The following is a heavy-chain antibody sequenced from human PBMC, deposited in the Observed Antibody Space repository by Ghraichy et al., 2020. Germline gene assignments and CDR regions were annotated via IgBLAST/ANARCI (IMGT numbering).Heavy chain of an antibody. CDR1: GGSISSSNW. CDR3: ARDNREWLGLFDY. J-gene: IGHJ4*02. Sequence: SETLSLTCAVSGGSISSSNWWSWIRQPPGKGLEWIGYIYYSGSTNYNPSLKSRVTISVDTSKNQFSLKLSSVTAADTAVYYCARDNREWLGLFDYWGQGTLVTVSS. CDR2: IYYSGST. D-gene: IGHD6-19*01. V-gene: IGHV4-61*01.